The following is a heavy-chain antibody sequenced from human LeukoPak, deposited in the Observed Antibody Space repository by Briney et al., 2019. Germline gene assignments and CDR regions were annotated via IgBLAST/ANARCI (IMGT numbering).Heavy chain of an antibody. J-gene: IGHJ4*02. D-gene: IGHD3-16*01. V-gene: IGHV1-69*06. CDR1: GGTFSNYA. CDR2: IIPIFGTA. CDR3: ARDNDSRDPPHFDY. Sequence: ASVKVSCKASGGTFSNYAISWVRQAPGQGLEWMGGIIPIFGTANYAQKFRGGVTITADKSTRTAYMELNSLRSEDTAVYYCARDNDSRDPPHFDYWGQGTLVTVSS.